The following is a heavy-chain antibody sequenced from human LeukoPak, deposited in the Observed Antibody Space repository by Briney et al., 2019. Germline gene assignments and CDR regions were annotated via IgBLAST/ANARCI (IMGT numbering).Heavy chain of an antibody. CDR3: ARSGDTAMSDY. J-gene: IGHJ4*02. CDR1: GGSISSYY. D-gene: IGHD5-18*01. V-gene: IGHV4-4*07. CDR2: IYPSGST. Sequence: PSETLSLTCTVSGGSISSYYWSWIRQPAGKGLEWIGRIYPSGSTNYNPSLNSRVTMSVDTSKNQFSLKLSSVTAAGTAVYYCARSGDTAMSDYWGQGTLVTVSS.